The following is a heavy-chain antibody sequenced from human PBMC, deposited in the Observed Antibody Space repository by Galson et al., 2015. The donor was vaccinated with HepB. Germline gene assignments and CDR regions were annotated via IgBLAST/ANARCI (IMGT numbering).Heavy chain of an antibody. CDR3: ARGGHPGRRYYYDSSGYDAFDI. CDR1: GGSISSYY. V-gene: IGHV4-59*01. Sequence: LSLTCTVSGGSISSYYWSWIRQPPGKGLEWIGYIYYSGSTNYNPSLKSRVTISVDTSKNQFSLKLSSVTAADTAVYYCARGGHPGRRYYYDSSGYDAFDIWGQGTMVTVSS. D-gene: IGHD3-22*01. J-gene: IGHJ3*02. CDR2: IYYSGST.